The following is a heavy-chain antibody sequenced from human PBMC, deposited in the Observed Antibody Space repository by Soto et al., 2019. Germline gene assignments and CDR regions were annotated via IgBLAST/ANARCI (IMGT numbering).Heavy chain of an antibody. Sequence: SETLSLTCVVSGGSISSSNWWSWVRQPPGKGLEWIGEMYHSGSTNYNVSLKSRVTMSIDKSTNRFSLNLRSVSAADTAVYYCASLNYYYGLDVWGQGTTVTVSS. CDR3: ASLNYYYGLDV. CDR1: GGSISSSNW. J-gene: IGHJ6*02. CDR2: MYHSGST. V-gene: IGHV4-4*02.